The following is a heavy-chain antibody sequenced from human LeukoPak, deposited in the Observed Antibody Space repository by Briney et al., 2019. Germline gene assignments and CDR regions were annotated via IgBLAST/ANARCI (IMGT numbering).Heavy chain of an antibody. CDR2: IYYRGSS. CDR1: GGSISSSTYY. Sequence: SETLSLTCTVSGGSISSSTYYWRWIRQPPGKGLEWIGNIYYRGSSYYNPSLKSRVTISVDTSKNQFSLKLSSVTAADTAVYYCATASGGNRGLFDYWGQGTLVTVSS. CDR3: ATASGGNRGLFDY. J-gene: IGHJ4*02. D-gene: IGHD3-10*01. V-gene: IGHV4-39*01.